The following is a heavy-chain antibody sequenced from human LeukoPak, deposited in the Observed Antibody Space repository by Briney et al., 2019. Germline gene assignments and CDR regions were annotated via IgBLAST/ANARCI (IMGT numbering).Heavy chain of an antibody. CDR3: ARSFYDILIGYYQYFDY. CDR2: IYRDGSS. V-gene: IGHV3-66*01. D-gene: IGHD3-9*01. Sequence: GGSLRLSCVASGLSVSSNYMSWVRQAPGKGLEWVSVIYRDGSSYYAESVKGRFTISRDNSKNTLYIQMNSLRAEDTAVYYCARSFYDILIGYYQYFDYRGQGTLVTVSS. CDR1: GLSVSSNY. J-gene: IGHJ4*02.